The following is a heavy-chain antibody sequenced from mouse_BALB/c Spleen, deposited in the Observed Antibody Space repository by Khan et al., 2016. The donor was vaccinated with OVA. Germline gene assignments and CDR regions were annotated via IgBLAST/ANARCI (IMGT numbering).Heavy chain of an antibody. CDR3: ARDRIDY. Sequence: QVQLQVSGAELAKPGASVKMSCTASGYTFTSYWMHWIKQRPGQGLEWIGYINPTSGYTDYNQKFKDKATLTADKSSSTAYMQLSSLTSDDAAVYYCARDRIDYWGQGTTLTVSS. CDR2: INPTSGYT. J-gene: IGHJ2*01. V-gene: IGHV1-7*01. CDR1: GYTFTSYW.